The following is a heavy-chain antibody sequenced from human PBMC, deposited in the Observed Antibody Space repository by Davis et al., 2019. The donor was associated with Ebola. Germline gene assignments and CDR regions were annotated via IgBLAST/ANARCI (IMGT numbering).Heavy chain of an antibody. D-gene: IGHD6-6*01. J-gene: IGHJ4*02. CDR3: ARDPVYSSSSLVPY. CDR2: IGGSGGST. Sequence: GESLKISCAASGFTFSSYAMSWVRQAPGKGLEWVSAIGGSGGSTYYADSVKGRFTISRDNSKNTVYLQMNSLRAEDTAVYYCARDPVYSSSSLVPYWGQGTLVTVSS. V-gene: IGHV3-23*01. CDR1: GFTFSSYA.